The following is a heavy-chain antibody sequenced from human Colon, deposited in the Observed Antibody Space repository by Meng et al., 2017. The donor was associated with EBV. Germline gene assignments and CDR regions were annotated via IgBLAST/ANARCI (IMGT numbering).Heavy chain of an antibody. D-gene: IGHD2-21*01. V-gene: IGHV4-30-4*01. CDR3: ASFDHIPRRNYFDY. J-gene: IGHJ4*02. CDR2: IHHSGSA. Sequence: QGELQESGPGLVPPSQTLSLTCTVSGGSMSSGNYYWSWIRQPPGKGLEWIGYIHHSGSAYYNPSLKSRVSISVDTSKSQFSLNLNSMTAADTAVYYCASFDHIPRRNYFDYWGQGTLVTVSS. CDR1: GGSMSSGNYY.